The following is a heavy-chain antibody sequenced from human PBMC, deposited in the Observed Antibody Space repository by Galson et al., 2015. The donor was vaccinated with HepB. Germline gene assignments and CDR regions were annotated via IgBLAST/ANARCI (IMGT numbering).Heavy chain of an antibody. CDR3: VRESTAGGGDI. CDR1: GFTCVNYA. CDR2: IICNGGGT. D-gene: IGHD2-8*02. V-gene: IGHV3-9*01. J-gene: IGHJ3*02. Sequence: SLRLSCAGSGFTCVNYAMHWVRQVPGKGLEWVSGIICNGGGTGYADSVKGRFTISRYNTKNSLFLQMTSLRPEDTALYYCVRESTAGGGDIWGQGTMVIVSS.